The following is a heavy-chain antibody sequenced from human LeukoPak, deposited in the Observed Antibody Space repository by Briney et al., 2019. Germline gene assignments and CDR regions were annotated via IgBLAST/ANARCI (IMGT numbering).Heavy chain of an antibody. CDR2: ISSSGSTI. J-gene: IGHJ6*04. CDR1: GFTFSNYG. CDR3: AELGITMIGGV. V-gene: IGHV3-48*03. D-gene: IGHD3-10*02. Sequence: GGTLRLSCAASGFTFSNYGMTWVRQAPGKGLEWVSYISSSGSTIYYADSVKGRFTISRDNAKNSLYLQMNSLRAEDTAVYYCAELGITMIGGVWGKGTTVTISS.